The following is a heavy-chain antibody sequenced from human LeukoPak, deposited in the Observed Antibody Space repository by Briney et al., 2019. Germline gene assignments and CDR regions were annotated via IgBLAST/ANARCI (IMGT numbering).Heavy chain of an antibody. D-gene: IGHD2-15*01. CDR2: ISGSAEST. CDR3: VKDRCGSSCFAYFDY. CDR1: VFTFSSYA. Sequence: PGGSLRLSCAASVFTFSSYAMNWVRQAPGEGLEWVSGISGSAESTFYADSVKGRFTISRDTSKNALYLQMNSLRAEDTAVYYCVKDRCGSSCFAYFDYWGQGTPVTVSS. J-gene: IGHJ4*02. V-gene: IGHV3-23*01.